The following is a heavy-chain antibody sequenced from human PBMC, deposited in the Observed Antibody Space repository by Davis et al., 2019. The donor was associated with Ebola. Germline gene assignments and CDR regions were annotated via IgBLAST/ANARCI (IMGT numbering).Heavy chain of an antibody. CDR3: AREGRLGFDP. V-gene: IGHV3-7*01. Sequence: GESLKISCAASGFTFSSYWTSWVRQAPGKGLEWVANIKQDGSEKYYVDSVKGRFTISRDNAKNSLYLQMNSLRAEDTAVYYCAREGRLGFDPWGQGTLVTVSS. CDR2: IKQDGSEK. CDR1: GFTFSSYW. J-gene: IGHJ5*02.